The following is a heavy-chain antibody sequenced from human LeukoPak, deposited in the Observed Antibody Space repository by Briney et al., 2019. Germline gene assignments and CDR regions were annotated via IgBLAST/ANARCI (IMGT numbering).Heavy chain of an antibody. CDR1: GGSISSYY. J-gene: IGHJ4*02. CDR3: ARAYSSSSFDY. D-gene: IGHD6-13*01. V-gene: IGHV4-59*01. CDR2: IYYSGST. Sequence: SETLSLTCTVSGGSISSYYWSWIRQPPGKGLEWIGYIYYSGSTNYNPSLKSRVTILVDTSKNQFSLKLSSVTAADTAVYYCARAYSSSSFDYWGQGTLVTVSS.